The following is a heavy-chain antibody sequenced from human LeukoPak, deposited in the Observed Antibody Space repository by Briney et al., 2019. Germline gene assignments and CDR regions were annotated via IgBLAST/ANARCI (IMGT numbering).Heavy chain of an antibody. Sequence: SETLSLTCAVSGYSISSGYYWGWIRQPPGKGLEWIGSIYHSGSTYYNPSLKSRVTISVDTSKNQFSLKLSSVTAADTAVYYCARLTYGDYVWFDPWGQGTLVTVFS. CDR1: GYSISSGYY. V-gene: IGHV4-38-2*01. J-gene: IGHJ5*02. D-gene: IGHD4-17*01. CDR3: ARLTYGDYVWFDP. CDR2: IYHSGST.